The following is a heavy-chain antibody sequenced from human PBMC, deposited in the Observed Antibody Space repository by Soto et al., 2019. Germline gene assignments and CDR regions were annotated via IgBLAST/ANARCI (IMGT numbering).Heavy chain of an antibody. CDR3: AKEPVGPDWYFDL. J-gene: IGHJ2*01. CDR1: GFTFSSYA. CDR2: ISASVVST. Sequence: GSLRLSCAASGFTFSSYAMNWVRQAPGKGLEWVSGISASVVSTHYADSVKGRFTVSRDNSKNTLYLQMNSLRAEDTAVYNCAKEPVGPDWYFDLWGRGTLVTVSS. V-gene: IGHV3-23*01.